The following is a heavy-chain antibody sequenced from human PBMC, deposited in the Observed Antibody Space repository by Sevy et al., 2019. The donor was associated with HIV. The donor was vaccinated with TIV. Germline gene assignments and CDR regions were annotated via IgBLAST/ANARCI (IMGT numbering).Heavy chain of an antibody. CDR1: GGSISSSSYY. D-gene: IGHD3-22*01. J-gene: IGHJ2*01. CDR2: IYYSGST. CDR3: ARPVPYYYYSSGYHNWYFDL. V-gene: IGHV4-39*01. Sequence: SETLSLTCTVSGGSISSSSYYWGWIRQPPGKGLEWIGSIYYSGSTYYNPSLKSRVTISVDTSKNQFSLKLSSVTAADTAVYYCARPVPYYYYSSGYHNWYFDLWGRGTLVTVSS.